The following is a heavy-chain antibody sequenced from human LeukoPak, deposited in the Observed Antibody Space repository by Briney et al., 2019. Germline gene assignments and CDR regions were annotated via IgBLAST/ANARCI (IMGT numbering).Heavy chain of an antibody. V-gene: IGHV3-30*02. D-gene: IGHD6-13*01. Sequence: GGALTLSCAPSGFTFSTYGMHWVRQAPGKGLEGVAFIRNDGRIKHYRDSVKGRITISRDNSKNTLYLQMNSLRAEDTAVYYCAKDEIYGSSWTFDYWGQGTLVTVSA. CDR2: IRNDGRIK. CDR1: GFTFSTYG. CDR3: AKDEIYGSSWTFDY. J-gene: IGHJ4*02.